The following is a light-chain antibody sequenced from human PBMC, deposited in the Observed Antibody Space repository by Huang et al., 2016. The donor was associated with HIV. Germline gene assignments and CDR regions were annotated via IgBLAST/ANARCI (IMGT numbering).Light chain of an antibody. CDR3: QQRSNWPLT. Sequence: EIVLTQSPATRSLSPGERGTLSCRASQTVGNFLAWFQQKPGQAPRLLITDASNRATGIRARLSGSGAGTDFTLTISSLEPEDFTVYYCQQRSNWPLTFGGGTKVEIK. CDR1: QTVGNF. V-gene: IGKV3-11*01. CDR2: DAS. J-gene: IGKJ4*01.